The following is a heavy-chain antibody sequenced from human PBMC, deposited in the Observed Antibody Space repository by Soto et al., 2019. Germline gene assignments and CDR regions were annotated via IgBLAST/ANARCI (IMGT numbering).Heavy chain of an antibody. CDR1: GFTFSSHA. J-gene: IGHJ4*02. V-gene: IGHV3-48*02. Sequence: EVQLVESGGGLVQPGGSLKLSCAVSGFTFSSHAMNWVRQAPGKGLEWVAYIHGTRSIIYYADSVKGRFTISRDNAKNSWYLPMDSRRDEDTALYYCARDARNADYDYWGQGTLVTVSS. CDR3: ARDARNADYDY. D-gene: IGHD5-12*01. CDR2: IHGTRSII.